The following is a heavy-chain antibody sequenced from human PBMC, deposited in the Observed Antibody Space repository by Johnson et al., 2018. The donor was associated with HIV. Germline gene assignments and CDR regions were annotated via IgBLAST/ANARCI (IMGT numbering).Heavy chain of an antibody. CDR2: IKRKTDGGTT. Sequence: VQLVESGGGLVKPGGSLRLSCAASGFTFSNAWMRWVRQAPGKGLEWVGRIKRKTDGGTTDYAAPVKGRFTISRDNSKNTLYLQMNSLRAEDTAVYYCARETRDDAFDIWGQGTMVTVSS. J-gene: IGHJ3*02. CDR3: ARETRDDAFDI. D-gene: IGHD4-11*01. CDR1: GFTFSNAW. V-gene: IGHV3-15*01.